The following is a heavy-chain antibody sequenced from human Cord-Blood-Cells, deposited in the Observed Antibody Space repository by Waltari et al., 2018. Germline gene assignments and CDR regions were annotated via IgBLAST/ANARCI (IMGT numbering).Heavy chain of an antibody. Sequence: QVQLQQWGAGLLKPSETLSLTCAGYGGSFSGYYWCWIRQPPGKGLEWLGESTHIGSTTYSPSLKSLVTISVDTSKNPFSLKLSSVTAADTAVYYCARGPVGKLELDYWGQGTLVPVSS. CDR2: STHIGST. CDR1: GGSFSGYY. V-gene: IGHV4-34*01. CDR3: ARGPVGKLELDY. D-gene: IGHD1-7*01. J-gene: IGHJ4*02.